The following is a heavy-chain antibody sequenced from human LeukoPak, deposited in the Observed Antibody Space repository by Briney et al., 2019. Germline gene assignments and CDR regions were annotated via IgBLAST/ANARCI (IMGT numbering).Heavy chain of an antibody. D-gene: IGHD2-8*01. CDR2: ISYDGSNE. CDR3: AKKGVDLLTASDFFDT. J-gene: IGHJ4*02. Sequence: EPGGSLRLSCAASRFNFYTYDMHWVRQAPGQGLEWMAGISYDGSNEFYADSVRGRFTISRDNSKNTLYLEMTSLRVGDTAVYYCAKKGVDLLTASDFFDTWGQGVLVTVSS. V-gene: IGHV3-33*06. CDR1: RFNFYTYD.